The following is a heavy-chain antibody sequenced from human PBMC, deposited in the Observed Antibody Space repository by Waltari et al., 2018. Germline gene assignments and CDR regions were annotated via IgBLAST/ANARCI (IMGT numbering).Heavy chain of an antibody. D-gene: IGHD4-17*01. CDR1: GGSISSSSYY. CDR2: IYYSGST. J-gene: IGHJ6*02. V-gene: IGHV4-39*07. CDR3: AREIRTVTATSYYYYYYGMDV. Sequence: QLQLQESGPGLVKPSETLSLTCTVSGGSISSSSYYWGWIRQPPGKGLEWIGSIYYSGSTDYNPSLKSRVTISVDTSKNQFSLKLSSVTAADTAVYYCAREIRTVTATSYYYYYYGMDVWGQGTTVTGSS.